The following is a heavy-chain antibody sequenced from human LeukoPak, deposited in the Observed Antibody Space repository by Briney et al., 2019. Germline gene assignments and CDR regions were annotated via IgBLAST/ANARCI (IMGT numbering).Heavy chain of an antibody. CDR2: INHSGST. D-gene: IGHD6-13*01. Sequence: SETLSLTCAVYGGSFSGYYWSWIRQPPGKGLEWIGEINHSGSTNYNPSLKSRVTISVDTSKNQFSLKLSSVTAADTAVYYCARPSASSSWYFDYWGQGTLVTVSS. J-gene: IGHJ4*02. CDR3: ARPSASSSWYFDY. V-gene: IGHV4-34*01. CDR1: GGSFSGYY.